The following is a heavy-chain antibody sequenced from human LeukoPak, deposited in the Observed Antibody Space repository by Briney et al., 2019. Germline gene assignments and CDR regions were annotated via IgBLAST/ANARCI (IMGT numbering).Heavy chain of an antibody. CDR1: GFTFSSYA. CDR3: AKDSLGEQQLRSYYFDY. CDR2: ISGSGGST. D-gene: IGHD6-13*01. Sequence: GGSLRLSCAASGFTFSSYAMSWVRQAPGKGLEWVSAISGSGGSTYYADSVKGRFTISRDNSKNTLYLQMNSLRAEDTAVYYCAKDSLGEQQLRSYYFDYWGQGTLVTVSS. J-gene: IGHJ4*02. V-gene: IGHV3-23*01.